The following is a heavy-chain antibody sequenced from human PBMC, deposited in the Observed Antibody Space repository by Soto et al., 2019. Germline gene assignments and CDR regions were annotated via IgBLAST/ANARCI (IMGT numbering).Heavy chain of an antibody. J-gene: IGHJ3*02. CDR1: GGTFISYT. CDR2: IIPILGIA. V-gene: IGHV1-69*02. D-gene: IGHD3-9*01. Sequence: SVKVSCKASGGTFISYTISWVRQAPGQGLEWMGRIIPILGIANYAQKFQGRVTITADKSTSTAYMELSSLRSEDTAVYYCASAVDILPGPDAFDIWGQGTMVTVSS. CDR3: ASAVDILPGPDAFDI.